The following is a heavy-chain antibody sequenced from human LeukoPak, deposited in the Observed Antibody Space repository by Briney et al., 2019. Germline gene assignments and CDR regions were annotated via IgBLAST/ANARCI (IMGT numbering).Heavy chain of an antibody. CDR1: GFTFSNAY. D-gene: IGHD6-19*01. CDR3: GLGGWLDY. CDR2: IKRDGSEK. Sequence: GGSLRLSCAASGFTFSNAYMSWVRQAPGKRLEWVANIKRDGSEKYYVDSVKGRFTISRDNAKNSLYLQMNSLRAEDTAVYYCGLGGWLDYWGQGTLVTVSS. V-gene: IGHV3-7*01. J-gene: IGHJ4*02.